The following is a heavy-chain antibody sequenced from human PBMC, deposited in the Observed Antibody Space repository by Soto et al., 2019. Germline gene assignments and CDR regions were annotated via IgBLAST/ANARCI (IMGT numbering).Heavy chain of an antibody. CDR2: IYYSGST. Sequence: SETLTLTCTVSGCSLSSGDYYWRLIRQPPGRGLEWIGYIYYSGSTYYAQKFQGRVTITADKSTSTAYMGLSSVRSEDTAVYSCARGPPPMVRGVGYYYMDVRGKGTTVTGSS. J-gene: IGHJ6*03. D-gene: IGHD3-10*01. CDR3: ARGPPPMVRGVGYYYMDV. V-gene: IGHV4-30-4*02. CDR1: GCSLSSGDYY.